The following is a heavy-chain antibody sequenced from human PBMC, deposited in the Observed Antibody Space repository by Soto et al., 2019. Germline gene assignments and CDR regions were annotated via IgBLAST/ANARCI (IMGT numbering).Heavy chain of an antibody. J-gene: IGHJ4*02. CDR3: AYMRLEPPSFDY. CDR2: ISAYNGNT. CDR1: GYTFTSYG. Sequence: ASVKVSCKASGYTFTSYGISWVRQAPGQGLEWMGWISAYNGNTNYAQKLQGRVTMTTDTSTSTAYMALRRLISDDTAVYYCAYMRLEPPSFDYWGQGTLVTVSS. D-gene: IGHD6-19*01. V-gene: IGHV1-18*01.